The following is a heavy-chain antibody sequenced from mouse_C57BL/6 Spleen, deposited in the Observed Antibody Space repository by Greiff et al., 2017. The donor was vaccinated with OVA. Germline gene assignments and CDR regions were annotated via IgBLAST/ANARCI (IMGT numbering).Heavy chain of an antibody. CDR1: GFNIKDYY. D-gene: IGHD1-1*01. J-gene: IGHJ3*01. Sequence: VQLQQSGAELVRPGASVKLSCTASGFNIKDYYMHWVKQRPEQGLEWIGRIDPEDGDTEYAPKFQGKATMTADTSSNTAYLQLSSLTSEDTAVYYCTGIYYYGSSSAWFAYWGQGTLVTVSA. CDR3: TGIYYYGSSSAWFAY. CDR2: IDPEDGDT. V-gene: IGHV14-1*01.